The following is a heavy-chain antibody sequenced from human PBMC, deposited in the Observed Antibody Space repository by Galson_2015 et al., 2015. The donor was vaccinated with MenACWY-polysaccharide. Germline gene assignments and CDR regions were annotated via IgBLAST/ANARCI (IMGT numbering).Heavy chain of an antibody. CDR1: GFSFSTYS. V-gene: IGHV3-21*01. CDR2: ISSTSSFK. D-gene: IGHD3-22*01. J-gene: IGHJ6*02. CDR3: AGDRRGYYETTGHSPYYFYGIGF. Sequence: SLRLSCAASGFSFSTYSMNWVRQAPGKGLEWVSSISSTSSFKYYADSIKGRFTISRDNAKNSLFLQMNSLRAEDTAVYFCAGDRRGYYETTGHSPYYFYGIGFWGQGTTVTVSS.